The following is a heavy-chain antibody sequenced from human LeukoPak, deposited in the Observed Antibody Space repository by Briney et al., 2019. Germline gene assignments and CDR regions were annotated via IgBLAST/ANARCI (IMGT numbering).Heavy chain of an antibody. Sequence: GGSLRLSCAASGFTVSSNYMSWVRQAPGKGLEWVSVIYSGGSTYYADSVKGRFTISRDNSKNTLYLQMDTLTADDTALYYCAKGRSEGSGTYYPSFDSWGQGTLVTVSS. V-gene: IGHV3-53*01. CDR3: AKGRSEGSGTYYPSFDS. J-gene: IGHJ4*02. CDR2: IYSGGST. D-gene: IGHD3-10*01. CDR1: GFTVSSNY.